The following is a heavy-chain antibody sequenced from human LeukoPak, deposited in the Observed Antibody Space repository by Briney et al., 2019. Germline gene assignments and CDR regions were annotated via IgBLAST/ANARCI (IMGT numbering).Heavy chain of an antibody. V-gene: IGHV4-59*08. CDR2: IYYSGNT. CDR1: GGSISNYY. D-gene: IGHD1-26*01. CDR3: ARGGNYFRDY. Sequence: SETLSLTCTVSGGSISNYYWSWIRQPPGKGLEWIGYIYYSGNTNYNPSLKSRVTISVDTSKNQFSLRLSSVTAADTAVYYCARGGNYFRDYWGQGTLVTVSS. J-gene: IGHJ4*02.